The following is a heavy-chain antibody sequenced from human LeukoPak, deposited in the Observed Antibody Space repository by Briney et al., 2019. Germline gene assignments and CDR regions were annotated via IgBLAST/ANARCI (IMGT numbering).Heavy chain of an antibody. V-gene: IGHV4-39*07. CDR1: GGSISSSSYY. J-gene: IGHJ4*02. D-gene: IGHD6-19*01. Sequence: SETLSLTCTVSGGSISSSSYYWGWIRQPPGKGLEWIGSIYYSGSTYYNPSLKSRVTMSVDTSKNQFSLKLSSVTATDTAVYYCARGLKSVAASFSFDYWGQGTLVTVSS. CDR2: IYYSGST. CDR3: ARGLKSVAASFSFDY.